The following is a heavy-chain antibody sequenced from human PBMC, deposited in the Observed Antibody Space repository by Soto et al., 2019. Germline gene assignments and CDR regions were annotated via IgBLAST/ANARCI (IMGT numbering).Heavy chain of an antibody. Sequence: PSETLSLTCAVYGGSFSGYYLSWIRQPPGKGLEWIGEINHSGSTNYNPSLKSRVTISVDTSKNQFSLKLSSVTAADTAVYYCARGLVDYGGKRGKRFDPWGQGTLVTVYS. CDR2: INHSGST. J-gene: IGHJ5*02. CDR3: ARGLVDYGGKRGKRFDP. D-gene: IGHD4-17*01. CDR1: GGSFSGYY. V-gene: IGHV4-34*01.